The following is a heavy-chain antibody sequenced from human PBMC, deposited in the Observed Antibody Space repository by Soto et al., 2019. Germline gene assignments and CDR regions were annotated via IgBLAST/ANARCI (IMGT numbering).Heavy chain of an antibody. Sequence: QVKLVQSGAEVKKPGSSVKVSCKASGGTFSSYAISWVRQAPGQGLEWMGGIIPIFGTANYAQKFQGRVTITADKSTITAYMELSRLRSEDTAVYYCARERKAYGDYCHILGQGTMVTVSA. J-gene: IGHJ3*02. D-gene: IGHD3-16*01. CDR3: ARERKAYGDYCHI. V-gene: IGHV1-69*06. CDR1: GGTFSSYA. CDR2: IIPIFGTA.